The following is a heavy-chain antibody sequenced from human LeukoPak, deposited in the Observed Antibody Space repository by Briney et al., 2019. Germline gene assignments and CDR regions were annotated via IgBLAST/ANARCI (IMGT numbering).Heavy chain of an antibody. D-gene: IGHD2-2*01. J-gene: IGHJ4*02. CDR1: GGSISSYY. CDR2: IYASGNT. V-gene: IGHV4-4*07. CDR3: ARAGQGYCTSASCYLSLDY. Sequence: SETLSLTCTVSGGSISSYYWSWVRQPAGKGLEWIGRIYASGNTNYNPSLKGRVTMTVDTSKNQFSLNLNSVTAADTAVYYCARAGQGYCTSASCYLSLDYWGQGTLVTVSS.